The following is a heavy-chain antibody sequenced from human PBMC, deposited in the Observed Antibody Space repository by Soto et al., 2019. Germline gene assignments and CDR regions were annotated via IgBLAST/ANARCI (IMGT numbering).Heavy chain of an antibody. Sequence: GGSLRLSCAASGFTFSDYYMSWIRQAPGKGLEWVSYISSSGSTIYYADSVKGRFTISRDNAKNSLYLQMNSLRAEDTAVYYCAREDIVLVPAAAYYYYYGMDVWGQGTTVTVSS. V-gene: IGHV3-11*01. J-gene: IGHJ6*02. CDR1: GFTFSDYY. D-gene: IGHD2-2*01. CDR2: ISSSGSTI. CDR3: AREDIVLVPAAAYYYYYGMDV.